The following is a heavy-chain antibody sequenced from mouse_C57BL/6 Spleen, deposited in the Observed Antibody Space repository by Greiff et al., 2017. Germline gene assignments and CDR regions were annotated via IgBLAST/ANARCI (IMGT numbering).Heavy chain of an antibody. CDR2: IWSDGST. CDR1: GFSLTSYG. Sequence: QVQLQQSGPGLVAPSQSLSITCTVSGFSLTSYGVHWVRQPPGKGLEWLVVIWSDGSTTYNSALKSRLSISKDNTKSQVFLKMNSLQTDDTAMYYCARHDYDDYAMDYWGQGTSVTVSS. J-gene: IGHJ4*01. CDR3: ARHDYDDYAMDY. D-gene: IGHD2-4*01. V-gene: IGHV2-6-1*01.